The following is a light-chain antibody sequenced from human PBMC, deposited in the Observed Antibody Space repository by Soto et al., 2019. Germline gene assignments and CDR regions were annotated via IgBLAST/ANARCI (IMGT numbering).Light chain of an antibody. CDR3: AAWDDSLNGRV. CDR1: SSNIGSNT. CDR2: SNN. V-gene: IGLV1-44*01. Sequence: QSVLTQPPSASGTPGQRVTISCSGSSSNIGSNTVNWYQQLPGTAPKLLIYSNNQRPSGVPARFSGSKSGTSASLAISGLQSEYEADYYCAAWDDSLNGRVFGGGTKLTVL. J-gene: IGLJ2*01.